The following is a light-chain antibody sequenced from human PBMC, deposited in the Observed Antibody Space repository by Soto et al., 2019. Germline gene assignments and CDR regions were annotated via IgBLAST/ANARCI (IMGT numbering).Light chain of an antibody. CDR3: QSYDSSLSSYV. CDR2: GNN. CDR1: NSNIGAGYD. J-gene: IGLJ1*01. Sequence: QSVVTQPPSVSGAPGQRVTISCTGTNSNIGAGYDVHWYQQLPGTAPKLLIYGNNNRPSGVPDRFSGSKSGTSASLAITGVQAEDEADYYCQSYDSSLSSYVFGTGTKVTVL. V-gene: IGLV1-40*01.